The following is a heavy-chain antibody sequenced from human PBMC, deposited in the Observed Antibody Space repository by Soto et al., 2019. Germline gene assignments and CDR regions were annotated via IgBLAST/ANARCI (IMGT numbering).Heavy chain of an antibody. Sequence: PSETLSLTCAVSGGSISSGGYSWSWIRQPPGKGLEWIGYIYHSGSTYYNPSLKSRVTISVDRSKNQFSLKLSSLTAADTAVYYCARDVGRTSHLNWFDPWGQGVMVTVSS. CDR1: GGSISSGGYS. V-gene: IGHV4-30-2*01. CDR2: IYHSGST. CDR3: ARDVGRTSHLNWFDP. D-gene: IGHD1-26*01. J-gene: IGHJ5*02.